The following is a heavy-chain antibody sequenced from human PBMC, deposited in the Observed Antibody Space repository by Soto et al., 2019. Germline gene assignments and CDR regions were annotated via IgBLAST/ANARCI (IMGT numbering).Heavy chain of an antibody. Sequence: GGSLRLSCAASGFTFSTYSMNWVRQAPGKGLEWVSYISSSSSTIYYADSVKGRFTISRDNAKNSLYLQMNSLRAEDTAVYYCARDIPYYDSSGYYPHFDYWGQGTLVTVSS. CDR1: GFTFSTYS. CDR3: ARDIPYYDSSGYYPHFDY. V-gene: IGHV3-48*01. CDR2: ISSSSSTI. J-gene: IGHJ4*02. D-gene: IGHD3-22*01.